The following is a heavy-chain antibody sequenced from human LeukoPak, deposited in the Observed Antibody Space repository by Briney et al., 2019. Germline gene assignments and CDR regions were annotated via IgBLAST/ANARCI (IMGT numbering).Heavy chain of an antibody. CDR3: AKDLGPSGYSSSWFDY. J-gene: IGHJ4*02. CDR1: GFTFDDYA. V-gene: IGHV3-9*01. Sequence: GRSLRLSCAASGFTFDDYAMHWVRQAPGKGLEWVSGISWNSGSIGYADSAKGRFTISRDNAKNSLYLQMNSLRAEDTALYYCAKDLGPSGYSSSWFDYWGQGTLVTVSS. CDR2: ISWNSGSI. D-gene: IGHD6-13*01.